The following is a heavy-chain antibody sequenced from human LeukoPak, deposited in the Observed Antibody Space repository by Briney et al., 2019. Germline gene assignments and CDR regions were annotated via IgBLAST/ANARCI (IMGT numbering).Heavy chain of an antibody. J-gene: IGHJ4*02. CDR1: GGSISSYY. Sequence: SETLSLTCTVSGGSISSYYWSWIRQPPGKGLEWIGYIYYSGSTNYNPSLKSRVTISVDTSKNQFSLKLSSVTAADTAVYYCARVQSDWSEFDYWGQGTLVTVSS. CDR2: IYYSGST. D-gene: IGHD1-1*01. V-gene: IGHV4-59*01. CDR3: ARVQSDWSEFDY.